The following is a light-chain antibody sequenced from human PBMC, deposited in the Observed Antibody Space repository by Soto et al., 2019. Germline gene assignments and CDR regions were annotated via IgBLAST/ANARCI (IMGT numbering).Light chain of an antibody. V-gene: IGLV2-11*01. J-gene: IGLJ1*01. CDR1: SSDVGGYDY. Sequence: QSALTQPRSVSGSPGQSVTISCTGTSSDVGGYDYVSWYQHHPGKAPKLMIYDVDKRPSGVPGRFSGSKSGNTASLTISGLQAEEEADYYCCSYAGSYPFVFGTGTKLTVL. CDR2: DVD. CDR3: CSYAGSYPFV.